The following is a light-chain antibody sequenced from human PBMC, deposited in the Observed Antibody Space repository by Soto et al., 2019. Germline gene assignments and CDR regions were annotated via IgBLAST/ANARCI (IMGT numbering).Light chain of an antibody. CDR1: SSDVGGYNY. J-gene: IGLJ1*01. CDR3: SSYTSSSPYV. V-gene: IGLV2-14*01. Sequence: QSALTQPSSVCGSPGQSITISCTGTSSDVGGYNYVSWYQQHPGKAPKLMIYEVSNRPSGVSNRFSGYKSGNTASLTISGLQAEDEADYYCSSYTSSSPYVFGTGTKVTVL. CDR2: EVS.